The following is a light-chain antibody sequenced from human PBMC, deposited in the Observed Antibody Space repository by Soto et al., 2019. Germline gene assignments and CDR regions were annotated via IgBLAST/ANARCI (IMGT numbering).Light chain of an antibody. CDR3: AAWDDSLNAWV. CDR2: DNV. V-gene: IGLV1-44*01. CDR1: NSNVGSNP. Sequence: QTVVTQPPSASGTPGQRVTISCSTSNSNVGSNPVNWYQQLPGMAPKLTIYDNVERPLGVPDRFSGSRSGTAASLAISGLQSEDEADYYCAAWDDSLNAWVIGGGTKVTVL. J-gene: IGLJ3*02.